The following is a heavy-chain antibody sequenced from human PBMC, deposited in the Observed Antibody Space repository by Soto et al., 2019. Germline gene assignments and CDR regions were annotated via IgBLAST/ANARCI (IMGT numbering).Heavy chain of an antibody. J-gene: IGHJ4*02. V-gene: IGHV1-18*01. D-gene: IGHD2-2*01. CDR1: GYTFNTYF. Sequence: HVLLVQSGCELKKPGTSVKVSCNTSGYTFNTYFITWVRQAPGQGLEWMGWISPHNGNTNYAEKFQGRVTMTADTITKTAYMELSNLRFDDTAVYYCARDTSNSFDYWGQGTPVTVSS. CDR2: ISPHNGNT. CDR3: ARDTSNSFDY.